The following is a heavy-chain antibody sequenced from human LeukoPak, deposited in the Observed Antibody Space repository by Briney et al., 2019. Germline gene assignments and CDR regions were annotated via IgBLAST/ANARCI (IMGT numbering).Heavy chain of an antibody. CDR3: ARGRAIFGVAVYYFDY. CDR2: MNPNSGNT. D-gene: IGHD3-3*01. J-gene: IGHJ4*02. V-gene: IGHV1-8*02. CDR1: GYTFTGYY. Sequence: GASVKVSCKASGYTFTGYYMHWVRQATGQGLEWMGWMNPNSGNTGYAQKFQGRVTMTRNTSISTAYMELSSLRSEDTAVYYCARGRAIFGVAVYYFDYWGQGTLVTVSS.